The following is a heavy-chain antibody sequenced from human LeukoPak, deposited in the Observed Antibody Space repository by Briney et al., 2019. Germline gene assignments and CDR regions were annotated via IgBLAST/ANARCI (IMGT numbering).Heavy chain of an antibody. J-gene: IGHJ6*04. CDR3: ARAEYQLPGPYYYGMDV. CDR1: GGTFSSYA. Sequence: SVKVSCKASGGTFSSYAISWVRQAPGQGLEWMGGIIPIFGTANYAQKFLGRVTITADESTSTAYMELSSLRSEDTAVYYCARAEYQLPGPYYYGMDVWGKGTTVTVSS. D-gene: IGHD2-2*01. CDR2: IIPIFGTA. V-gene: IGHV1-69*13.